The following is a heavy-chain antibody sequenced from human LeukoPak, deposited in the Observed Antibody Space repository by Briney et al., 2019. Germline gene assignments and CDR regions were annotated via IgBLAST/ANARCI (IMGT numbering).Heavy chain of an antibody. J-gene: IGHJ5*02. V-gene: IGHV1-2*02. CDR3: ARDAVITFGGVNNWFDP. CDR2: INPNSGGT. Sequence: GASVKVSCKASGYTFTGYYMHWVRQAPGQGLEWMGWINPNSGGTNYAQKFQGRVTMTRDTSISTAYMELSRLRSDDTAVYYCARDAVITFGGVNNWFDPWGQGTLVTVSS. CDR1: GYTFTGYY. D-gene: IGHD3-16*01.